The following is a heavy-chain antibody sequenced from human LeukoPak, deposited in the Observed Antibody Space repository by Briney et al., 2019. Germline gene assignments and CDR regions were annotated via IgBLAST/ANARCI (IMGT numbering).Heavy chain of an antibody. V-gene: IGHV4-4*07. Sequence: PSETLPLTCTVSGGSISSYYWSWIRQPAGKGLEWIGRIYTSGSTNYNPSLKSRVTMSVDTSKNQFSLKLNSVTAADTAVYYCAREKQVCYDSSGYYCPFDYWGQGTLVTVSS. CDR3: AREKQVCYDSSGYYCPFDY. CDR1: GGSISSYY. CDR2: IYTSGST. J-gene: IGHJ4*02. D-gene: IGHD3-22*01.